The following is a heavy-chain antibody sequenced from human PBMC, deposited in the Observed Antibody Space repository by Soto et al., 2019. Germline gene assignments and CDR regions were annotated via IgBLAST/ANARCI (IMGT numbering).Heavy chain of an antibody. D-gene: IGHD4-17*01. V-gene: IGHV3-30-3*01. J-gene: IGHJ4*02. CDR3: ARDVYGGKVDY. CDR2: ISYDGSNK. CDR1: GFTFSSYA. Sequence: QVQLVESGGGVVQPGRSLRLSCAASGFTFSSYAMHWVRQAPGKGLEWVAVISYDGSNKYYADSVKGRCTISRDNSKNTLYLQMNSLRAEDTAVYYCARDVYGGKVDYWGQGTLVTVSS.